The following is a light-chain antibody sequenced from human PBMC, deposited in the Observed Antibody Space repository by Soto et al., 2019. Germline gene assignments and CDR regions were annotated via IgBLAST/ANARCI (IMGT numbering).Light chain of an antibody. V-gene: IGKV1-27*01. Sequence: DIQMTQSPSSLSASVGDKVTITCRASQGISDYLAWYQQKPGKAPKFLIYGESTLKSGVPSRFSGSGSGTHFTLTISSLQSEDVATYYCQKYNRAPFTFGPGTKVEIK. CDR1: QGISDY. J-gene: IGKJ3*01. CDR3: QKYNRAPFT. CDR2: GES.